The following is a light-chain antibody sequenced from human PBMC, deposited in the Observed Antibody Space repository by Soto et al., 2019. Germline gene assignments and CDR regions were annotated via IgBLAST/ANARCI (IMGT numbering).Light chain of an antibody. CDR2: DAS. CDR3: QQRSNWPST. CDR1: QSVSGY. V-gene: IGKV3-11*01. J-gene: IGKJ4*01. Sequence: EIVLTQSPATLSLSPGNRATPSCRASQSVSGYLAWYQQKPGQAPRLLIYDASNRATGIPARFSGSGSGTDFTITITSLEPEDYAVSSCQQRSNWPSTFGGGTKVEI.